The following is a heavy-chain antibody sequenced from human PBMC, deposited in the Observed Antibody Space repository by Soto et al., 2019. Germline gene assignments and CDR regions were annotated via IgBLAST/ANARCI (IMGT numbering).Heavy chain of an antibody. J-gene: IGHJ4*02. CDR3: AKDYAVVVPAAIGFTYFDY. D-gene: IGHD2-2*01. Sequence: EVPLLESGGGLVQPGGSLRLSCAASGFTFSSYAMSWVRQAPGKGLEWVSAISGSGGSTYYADSVKGRFTISRDNSKNTLYLQRNSLRAEDTAVYYCAKDYAVVVPAAIGFTYFDYWGQGTLVTVSS. CDR1: GFTFSSYA. CDR2: ISGSGGST. V-gene: IGHV3-23*01.